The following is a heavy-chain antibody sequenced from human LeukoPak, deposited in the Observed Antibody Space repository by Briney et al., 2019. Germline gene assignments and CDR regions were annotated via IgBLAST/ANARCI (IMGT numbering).Heavy chain of an antibody. CDR1: GFIVSSHY. Sequence: GGSLRLSCAVSGFIVSSHYMTWLRQAPGKGLEWVSVIYRDGSTYYADSVQGRFTISRDNLKNTLYLQMDSLRIEDTAVYYCAQLPRSWGQGTLVTVSS. CDR3: AQLPRS. D-gene: IGHD1-7*01. CDR2: IYRDGST. V-gene: IGHV3-53*01. J-gene: IGHJ5*02.